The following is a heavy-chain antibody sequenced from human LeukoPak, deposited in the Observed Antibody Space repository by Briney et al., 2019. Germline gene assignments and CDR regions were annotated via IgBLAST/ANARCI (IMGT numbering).Heavy chain of an antibody. CDR1: GFTFSDYY. CDR3: ARDQVAVTTVPYYYYYYYMDV. J-gene: IGHJ6*03. D-gene: IGHD4-11*01. CDR2: ISSSGSTI. V-gene: IGHV3-11*04. Sequence: PGXSLRLSCAASGFTFSDYYMSWIRQAPGKGLEWVSYISSSGSTIYYADSVKGRFTTSRDNAKNSLYLQMNSLRAEDTAVYYCARDQVAVTTVPYYYYYYYMDVWGEGTTVTVSS.